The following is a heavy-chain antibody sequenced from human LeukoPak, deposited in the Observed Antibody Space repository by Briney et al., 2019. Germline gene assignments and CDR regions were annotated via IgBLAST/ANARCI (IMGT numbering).Heavy chain of an antibody. CDR1: GFTFSNYA. J-gene: IGHJ4*02. CDR3: AKWGDYDILTGYYDSDY. Sequence: GGSLRLSCVASGFTFSNYAMSWVPEAPGKGLEWGSAIVGSGATTYYADSVKGRFTISRDNSKNTLFLQMNSLRAEDTAVYYCAKWGDYDILTGYYDSDYWGQGTLVTVSS. D-gene: IGHD3-9*01. V-gene: IGHV3-23*01. CDR2: IVGSGATT.